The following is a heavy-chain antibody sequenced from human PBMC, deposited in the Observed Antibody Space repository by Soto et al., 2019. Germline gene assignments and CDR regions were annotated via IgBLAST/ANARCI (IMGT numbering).Heavy chain of an antibody. CDR2: INHSGST. V-gene: IGHV4-34*01. D-gene: IGHD3-10*01. CDR3: ARGSPTYYGSGRSYNS. CDR1: GGSFSGYY. J-gene: IGHJ4*02. Sequence: SETLSLTCAVYGGSFSGYYWSWIRQPPGKGLEWIGEINHSGSTNYNPSLKSRVTISVDTSKNQFSLKLSSVTAADTAVYYCARGSPTYYGSGRSYNSWGQGTLVT.